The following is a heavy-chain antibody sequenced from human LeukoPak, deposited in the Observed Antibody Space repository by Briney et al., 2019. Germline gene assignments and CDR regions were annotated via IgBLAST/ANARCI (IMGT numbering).Heavy chain of an antibody. CDR3: AKEPLEYVSGWYFYD. CDR2: IAHDGSTK. CDR1: GFTFSSYG. D-gene: IGHD6-19*01. J-gene: IGHJ4*02. Sequence: GGSLRLSCAASGFTFSSYGMHWVRQAPGKGLEWLGVIAHDGSTKYDADSVKGRLSPSRDNPKNTLYLQINSLREDDTAIYYCAKEPLEYVSGWYFYDWGQGALVTVSS. V-gene: IGHV3-30*18.